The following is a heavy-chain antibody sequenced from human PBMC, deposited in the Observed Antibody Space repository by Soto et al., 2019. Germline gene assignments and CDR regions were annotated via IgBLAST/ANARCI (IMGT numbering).Heavy chain of an antibody. CDR2: IYYSGST. CDR3: ASHTYYDFWSGYSFDY. V-gene: IGHV4-39*01. D-gene: IGHD3-3*01. J-gene: IGHJ4*02. CDR1: GGSISSSSYY. Sequence: PSETLSLTCTVSGGSISSSSYYWGWIRQPPGKGLEWIGSIYYSGSTYYNPSLKSRVTISVDTSKNQFSLKLSSVTAADTAVYYCASHTYYDFWSGYSFDYWGQGTLVTVSS.